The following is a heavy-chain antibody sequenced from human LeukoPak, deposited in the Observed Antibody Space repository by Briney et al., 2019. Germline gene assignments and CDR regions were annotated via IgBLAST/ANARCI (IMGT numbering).Heavy chain of an antibody. Sequence: SETLSLTCTVSGGSISSYYWSWIRQPPGKGLEWIGYIYYSGSINYNPSLKSRVTISVDTSKNQFSLKLSSVTAADTAVYYCARVRVRGVIIDYWGQGTLVTVSS. CDR3: ARVRVRGVIIDY. D-gene: IGHD3-10*01. V-gene: IGHV4-59*01. CDR1: GGSISSYY. J-gene: IGHJ4*02. CDR2: IYYSGSI.